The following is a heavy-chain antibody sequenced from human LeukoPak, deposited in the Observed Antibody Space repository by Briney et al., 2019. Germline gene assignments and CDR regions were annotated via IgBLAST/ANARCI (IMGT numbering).Heavy chain of an antibody. Sequence: PSETLSLTCTVSGDSISSSYWSWIRQPPGKGLEWIGYIYYSGSTNYNPSLKSRVAISVDTSKNQFSLKLNSVTAADTAVYYCARGYCSSTICFQYFHHWGQGTLVTVSS. J-gene: IGHJ1*01. D-gene: IGHD2-2*01. CDR1: GDSISSSY. CDR3: ARGYCSSTICFQYFHH. V-gene: IGHV4-59*01. CDR2: IYYSGST.